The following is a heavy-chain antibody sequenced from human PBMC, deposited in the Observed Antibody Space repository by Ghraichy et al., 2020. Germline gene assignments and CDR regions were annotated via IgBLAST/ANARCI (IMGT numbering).Heavy chain of an antibody. CDR2: IYHSGST. D-gene: IGHD4-17*01. J-gene: IGHJ5*02. Sequence: SETLSLTCAVSGGSISSGGYSWSWIRQPPGKGLEWIGYIYHSGSTYYNPSLKSRVTISVDRSKNQFSLKLSSVTAADTAVYYCARASYVGELMTTVTTVGWFDPWGQGTLVTVSS. CDR1: GGSISSGGYS. V-gene: IGHV4-30-2*01. CDR3: ARASYVGELMTTVTTVGWFDP.